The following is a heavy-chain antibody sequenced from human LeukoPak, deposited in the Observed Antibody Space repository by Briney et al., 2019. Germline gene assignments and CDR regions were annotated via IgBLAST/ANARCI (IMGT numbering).Heavy chain of an antibody. CDR2: ISTASNP. V-gene: IGHV3-13*05. Sequence: GGSLRLSCAASGFTVRSYDMHWVRHVAGKGLEWVSAISTASNPHYAASVQGRFTIFRANTENSLYLQMNSLSAEDTAVYYCARELGIEGYWYFDLWGRGTLVTVSS. CDR1: GFTVRSYD. D-gene: IGHD7-27*01. J-gene: IGHJ2*01. CDR3: ARELGIEGYWYFDL.